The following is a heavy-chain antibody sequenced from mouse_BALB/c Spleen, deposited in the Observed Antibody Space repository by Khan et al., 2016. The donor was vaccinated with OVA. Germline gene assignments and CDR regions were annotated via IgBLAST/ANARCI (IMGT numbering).Heavy chain of an antibody. J-gene: IGHJ3*01. D-gene: IGHD2-2*01. CDR2: IDPFSGDT. CDR1: GYSFTTYY. V-gene: IGHV1S135*01. Sequence: HVKQSGPELMKPGASGKISCKASGYSFTTYYIHWVKQSHGKSLEWIGYIDPFSGDTTYNQKFKGMATLTVDKSSSTAYIHLSNLTSEDSAVYYCTRHGYVAWFTYWGQGTLVTVSA. CDR3: TRHGYVAWFTY.